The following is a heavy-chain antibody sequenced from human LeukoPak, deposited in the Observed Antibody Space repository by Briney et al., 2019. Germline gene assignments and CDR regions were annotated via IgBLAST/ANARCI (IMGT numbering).Heavy chain of an antibody. CDR2: IKQDGSEK. CDR3: AREGYSYGLRTPSTPD. CDR1: GFTFSSYW. V-gene: IGHV3-7*01. J-gene: IGHJ4*02. D-gene: IGHD5-18*01. Sequence: GGSLRLSCAASGFTFSSYWMSWVRQAPGKGLEWVANIKQDGSEKYYVDSVKGRFTISRDNAKNSLYLQMNSLRAEDTAVYYCAREGYSYGLRTPSTPDWGQGTLVTVSS.